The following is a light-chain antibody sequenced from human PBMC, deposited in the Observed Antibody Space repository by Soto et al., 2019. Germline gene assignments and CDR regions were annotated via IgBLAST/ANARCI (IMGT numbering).Light chain of an antibody. CDR1: QGIRHY. CDR3: QQYNNWPLWT. Sequence: DIKMTQSPSSLSASVGDRVTITCRASQGIRHYLAWYQQKPGKVPKLLIYGASTRDTGVPTRFSGSGSGTEFTLTITSLQSEDFAVYYCQQYNNWPLWTFGQGTKVDI. J-gene: IGKJ1*01. CDR2: GAS. V-gene: IGKV1-27*01.